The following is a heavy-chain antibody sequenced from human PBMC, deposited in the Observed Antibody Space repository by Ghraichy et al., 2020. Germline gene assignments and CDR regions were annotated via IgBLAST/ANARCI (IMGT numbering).Heavy chain of an antibody. V-gene: IGHV3-33*08. CDR1: GFTFSSYG. Sequence: GGSLRLSCAASGFTFSSYGMHWVRQAPGKGLEWVAVIWYDGSNKYYADSVKGRFTISRDNSKNTLYLQMNSLRAEDTAVYYCARWAPYSSSWYSLDYWGQGTLVTVSS. CDR3: ARWAPYSSSWYSLDY. CDR2: IWYDGSNK. J-gene: IGHJ4*02. D-gene: IGHD6-13*01.